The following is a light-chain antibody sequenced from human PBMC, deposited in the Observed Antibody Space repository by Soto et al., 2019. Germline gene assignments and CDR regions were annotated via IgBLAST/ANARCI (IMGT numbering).Light chain of an antibody. V-gene: IGKV1-27*01. CDR1: RVINNN. CDR2: AAS. Sequence: DFQMTQSPSSLSASVGDRVTITCRASRVINNNVAWYQQKAGKVPELLIYAASTLQTGIPSRVSGSRYGTEFTLTITSLQPVDVATYYCQRYDGSPKAFGQGTKVEVK. CDR3: QRYDGSPKA. J-gene: IGKJ1*01.